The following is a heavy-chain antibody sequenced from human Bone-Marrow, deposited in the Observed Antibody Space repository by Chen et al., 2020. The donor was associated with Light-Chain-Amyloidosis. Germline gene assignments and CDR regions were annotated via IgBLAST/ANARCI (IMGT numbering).Heavy chain of an antibody. CDR1: GFNFSSFG. V-gene: IGHV3-23*04. CDR2: VSGSTVST. CDR3: TRKGGYFDS. Sequence: EVQLVESGGGLVQPGGSLRLSCATSGFNFSSFGMSWVRQAPGKGLEWVSTVSGSTVSTYYAGAVKGRFIISRDNSKSTLYLQMNSLRAGDTAVYFCTRKGGYFDSWGQGSLVTVSS. D-gene: IGHD3-10*01. J-gene: IGHJ4*02.